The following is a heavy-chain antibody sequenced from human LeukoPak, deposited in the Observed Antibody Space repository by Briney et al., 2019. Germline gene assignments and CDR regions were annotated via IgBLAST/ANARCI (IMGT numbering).Heavy chain of an antibody. J-gene: IGHJ6*04. Sequence: PETLSLTCTVSGGSISSYYWSWIRQPPGKGLEWIGYIYYSGSTNYNPSLKSRVTISVDTSKNQFSLKLSSVTAADTAVYYCARGVVPAAYYYYGMDVWGKGTTVTVSS. CDR2: IYYSGST. CDR3: ARGVVPAAYYYYGMDV. V-gene: IGHV4-59*01. D-gene: IGHD2-2*01. CDR1: GGSISSYY.